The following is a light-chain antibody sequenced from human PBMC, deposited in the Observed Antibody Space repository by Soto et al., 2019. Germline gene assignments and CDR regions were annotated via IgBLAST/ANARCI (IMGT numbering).Light chain of an antibody. V-gene: IGLV1-40*01. CDR2: ANS. Sequence: QSVLTQPPSVSGAPGQRVTISCTGSNSNIGAGYDVHWYQQLPGRAPKLLIYANSNRPSGVPDRFSGSRSGTAASLAITGLEAEDEDEYSCQSYDSSLSGFYVFGTGTKLTVL. CDR3: QSYDSSLSGFYV. J-gene: IGLJ1*01. CDR1: NSNIGAGYD.